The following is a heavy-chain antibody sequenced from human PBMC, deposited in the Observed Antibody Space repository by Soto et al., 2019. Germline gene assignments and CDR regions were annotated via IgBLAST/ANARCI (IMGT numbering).Heavy chain of an antibody. D-gene: IGHD6-13*01. CDR1: GGSISSSSYY. Sequence: SSDTLSLTCTVSGGSISSSSYYWGWIRQPPGKGLEWIGSIYYSGSTYYNPSLKSRVTISVDTSKNQFSLKLSSVTAEDTAVYYCARDRSYSSSYYYYYGMDVWGQGTTVTVSS. CDR2: IYYSGST. V-gene: IGHV4-39*02. J-gene: IGHJ6*02. CDR3: ARDRSYSSSYYYYYGMDV.